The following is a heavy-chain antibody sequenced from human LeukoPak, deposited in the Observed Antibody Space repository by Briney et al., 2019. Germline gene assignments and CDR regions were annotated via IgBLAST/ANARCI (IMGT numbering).Heavy chain of an antibody. D-gene: IGHD3-22*01. CDR1: GGSISSYY. CDR3: ARDRDSSGLRDFDL. Sequence: SETLPLTCTVSGGSISSYYWSWIRQPPGKGLEWIGYIYYSGNTNYNPSLKSRVSISIDTSKNQFSLQLSSVTAADTAVYYCARDRDSSGLRDFDLWGRGTLVTVSA. V-gene: IGHV4-59*01. J-gene: IGHJ2*01. CDR2: IYYSGNT.